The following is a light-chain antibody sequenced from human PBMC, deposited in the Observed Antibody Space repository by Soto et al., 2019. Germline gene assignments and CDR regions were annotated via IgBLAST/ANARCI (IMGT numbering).Light chain of an antibody. V-gene: IGLV1-44*01. CDR2: SNN. Sequence: QSVLTQPPSASGTPGQRVTISCSGSSSNIGSNTVNWYQQLPGTAPKLLIYSNNQRPSGVPDRFSGSKSGTSASLAISVLQSEDEADYYCAAWDYSPKGVVFGGGTKVTVL. CDR1: SSNIGSNT. J-gene: IGLJ2*01. CDR3: AAWDYSPKGVV.